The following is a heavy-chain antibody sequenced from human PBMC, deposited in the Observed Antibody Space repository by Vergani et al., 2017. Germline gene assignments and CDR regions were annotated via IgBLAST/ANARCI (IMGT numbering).Heavy chain of an antibody. CDR2: TYYRSKWYN. CDR1: GDSVSSNDAV. J-gene: IGHJ6*04. D-gene: IGHD3-10*01. Sequence: QVQLQQSGPGLVKPSQTLSLTCAISGDSVSSNDAVWNWIRQSPSRGLEWLGRTYYRSKWYNDYAVSVKSRITISPDTSKNQFSLQLNSVTPEDTAVYYCARDVIYYNKIDHDGLEVWGKGTTVTVSS. CDR3: ARDVIYYNKIDHDGLEV. V-gene: IGHV6-1*01.